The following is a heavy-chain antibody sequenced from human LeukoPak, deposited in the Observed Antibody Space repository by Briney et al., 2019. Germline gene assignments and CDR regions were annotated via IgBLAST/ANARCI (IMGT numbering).Heavy chain of an antibody. V-gene: IGHV1-2*02. CDR3: AREVSEMATNYFDY. CDR1: GYTFTGYY. J-gene: IGHJ4*02. D-gene: IGHD5-24*01. Sequence: ASVKVSCKASGYTFTGYYMHWVRQAPGQGLEWMGWINPNSGGTNYAQKFQGRVTMTGDTSISTAYMELSRLRSDDTAVYYCAREVSEMATNYFDYWGQGTLVTVSS. CDR2: INPNSGGT.